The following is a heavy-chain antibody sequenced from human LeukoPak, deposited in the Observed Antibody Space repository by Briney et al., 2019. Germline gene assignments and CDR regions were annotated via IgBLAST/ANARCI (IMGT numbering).Heavy chain of an antibody. CDR2: IYPGDSDT. J-gene: IGHJ5*02. D-gene: IGHD1-26*01. V-gene: IGHV5-51*01. Sequence: GESLEISCKGSGYSFTTYWVGWVRQMPGKGLEWMGIIYPGDSDTRYSPSFQGQVTISADKSISTAYLQWSSLKASDTAMYYCVRRAAEWELLDHWGQGTLVTVSS. CDR1: GYSFTTYW. CDR3: VRRAAEWELLDH.